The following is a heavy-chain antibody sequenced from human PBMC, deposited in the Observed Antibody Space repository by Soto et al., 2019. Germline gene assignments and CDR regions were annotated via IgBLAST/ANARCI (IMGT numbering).Heavy chain of an antibody. D-gene: IGHD5-12*01. J-gene: IGHJ4*02. CDR1: GYTFTNFA. CDR3: ARSPVGYIDFDY. V-gene: IGHV1-3*01. Sequence: QVQLVQSGAEVKKPGASVKVSCKASGYTFTNFAMHWVRHAPGQRLEWMGWINAGNGNTKYSQKFQGRVTITRDTSASTAYMELSSLRSEDTAVYYCARSPVGYIDFDYWGQGALVTVSS. CDR2: INAGNGNT.